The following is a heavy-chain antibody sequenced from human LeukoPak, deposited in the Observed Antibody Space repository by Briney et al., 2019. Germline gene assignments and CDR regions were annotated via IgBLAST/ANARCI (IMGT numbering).Heavy chain of an antibody. J-gene: IGHJ6*02. CDR3: ASTGTIDYYYGMDV. Sequence: SETLSLTCTVSGGSISSGGYYWSWIRQPPGKGLEWIGYIYHSGSTYYNPSLKSRVTISVDRSKNQFSLKLSSVTAADTAVYYCASTGTIDYYYGMDVWGQGTTVTVSS. D-gene: IGHD1-1*01. CDR2: IYHSGST. V-gene: IGHV4-30-2*01. CDR1: GGSISSGGYY.